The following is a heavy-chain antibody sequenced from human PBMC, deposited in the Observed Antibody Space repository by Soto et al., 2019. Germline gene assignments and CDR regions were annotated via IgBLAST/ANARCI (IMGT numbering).Heavy chain of an antibody. Sequence: QVQLVQSGAEVKKPGASVKVSCKASGYTFTSYGFSWVRQAPGQGLEWMGCISGPNGNTNYAQKLQGRVTMTTDTSTSKGYMELRSLRSDDTAVYYCARDRYDSSGYYLGADYWGQGTLVTVSS. D-gene: IGHD3-22*01. CDR3: ARDRYDSSGYYLGADY. CDR1: GYTFTSYG. CDR2: ISGPNGNT. J-gene: IGHJ4*02. V-gene: IGHV1-18*01.